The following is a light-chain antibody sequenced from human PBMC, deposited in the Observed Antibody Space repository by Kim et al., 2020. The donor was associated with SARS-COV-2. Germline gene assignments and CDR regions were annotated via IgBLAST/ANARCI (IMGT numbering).Light chain of an antibody. Sequence: DIQMTQSPSSLPASVGDRVTITCRASQSISIYLNWYQQKPGKAPNLLIYAASSLQSGVPSRFSGSGSGTDSTLTISSLQPEDFATYYCQQSYSVPPTFGGGTKVYIK. V-gene: IGKV1-39*01. CDR3: QQSYSVPPT. J-gene: IGKJ4*01. CDR2: AAS. CDR1: QSISIY.